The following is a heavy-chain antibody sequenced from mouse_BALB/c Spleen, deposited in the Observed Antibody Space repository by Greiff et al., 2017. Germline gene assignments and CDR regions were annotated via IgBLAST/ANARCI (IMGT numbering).Heavy chain of an antibody. Sequence: QVQLKESGPGLVAPSQSLSITCTVSGFSLTSYGVHWVRQPPGKGLEWLGVIWAGGGTSYNSALMSRLSISKDNSKSQVFLKMTSLQTDDTAMYYCARDRGDYGNLYAMDYWGQGTSVTVSS. CDR3: ARDRGDYGNLYAMDY. V-gene: IGHV2-9*02. CDR1: GFSLTSYG. CDR2: IWAGGGT. D-gene: IGHD1-1*01. J-gene: IGHJ4*01.